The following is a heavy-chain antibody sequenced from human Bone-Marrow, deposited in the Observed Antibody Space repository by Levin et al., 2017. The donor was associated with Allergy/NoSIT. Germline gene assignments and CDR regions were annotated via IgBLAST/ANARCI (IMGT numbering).Heavy chain of an antibody. J-gene: IGHJ4*02. D-gene: IGHD2-21*01. CDR2: IKSKTDGGTT. CDR3: TTVEPYCGGDCYVVHIDY. Sequence: GGSLRLSCAASGFTFSNAWMSWVRQAPGKGLEWVGRIKSKTDGGTTDYAAPVKGRFTISRDDSKNTLYLQMNSLKTEDTAVYYCTTVEPYCGGDCYVVHIDYWGQGTLVTVSS. V-gene: IGHV3-15*01. CDR1: GFTFSNAW.